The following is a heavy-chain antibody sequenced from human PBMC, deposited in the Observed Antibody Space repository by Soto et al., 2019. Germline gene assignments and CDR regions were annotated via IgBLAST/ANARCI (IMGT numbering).Heavy chain of an antibody. CDR1: GFTFSSFW. V-gene: IGHV3-7*01. J-gene: IGHJ4*02. CDR3: SRSLNS. CDR2: INPDGSEK. Sequence: VGSLRLSCAASGFTFSSFWMDWVRQAPGKGLEWVANINPDGSEKHYVDSVKGRFTISRDNVRNSLYLQMSSLTAEDSALYYCSRSLNSWGQGTRVTVSA.